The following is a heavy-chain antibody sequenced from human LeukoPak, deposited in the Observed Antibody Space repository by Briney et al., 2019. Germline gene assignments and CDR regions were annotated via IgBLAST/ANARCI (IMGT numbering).Heavy chain of an antibody. J-gene: IGHJ5*02. CDR1: GSTFSSYA. CDR3: DKDQIYHGSGTPGWFDP. CDR2: ISGSGGST. Sequence: GSLRLSCAASGSTFSSYAMRGFRQAPGKGLEWVSAISGSGGSTYYADSVKGRFTISRDNAKKTLYLQMNSPTDEDTDVHYCDKDQIYHGSGTPGWFDPWGQGTLVTVSS. V-gene: IGHV3-23*01. D-gene: IGHD3-10*01.